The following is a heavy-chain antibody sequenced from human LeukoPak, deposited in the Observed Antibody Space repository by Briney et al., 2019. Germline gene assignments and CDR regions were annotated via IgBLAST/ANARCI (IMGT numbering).Heavy chain of an antibody. D-gene: IGHD3-10*01. CDR2: MNPNSGNT. CDR1: GYTFTSYD. Sequence: ASVKVSCKASGYTFTSYDINWVRQATGQGLEWMGWMNPNSGNTGYAQKFQGRVTITRNTSISTAYMELSGLRSEDTAVYYCARVFFGTPGFDYWGQGTLVTVSS. V-gene: IGHV1-8*03. J-gene: IGHJ4*02. CDR3: ARVFFGTPGFDY.